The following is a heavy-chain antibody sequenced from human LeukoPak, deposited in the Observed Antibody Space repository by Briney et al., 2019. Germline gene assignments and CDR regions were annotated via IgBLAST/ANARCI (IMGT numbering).Heavy chain of an antibody. V-gene: IGHV4-31*03. D-gene: IGHD3-9*01. CDR2: IYYSGST. J-gene: IGHJ3*02. CDR1: GGSISSGGYY. CDR3: ASADYDMAFDI. Sequence: ALSLTCTFSGGSISSGGYYWSWIRQHPGKGPEWIGYIYYSGSTDYNPSLKSRFTMSVDTSKNQFSLKLSSVTAADTAVYYCASADYDMAFDIWGQGTMVTLSS.